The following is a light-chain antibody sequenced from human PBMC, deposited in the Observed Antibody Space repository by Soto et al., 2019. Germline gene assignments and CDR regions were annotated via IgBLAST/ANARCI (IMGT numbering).Light chain of an antibody. CDR2: SNN. Sequence: QSVLTQPPSASWTPGQRVTICSGSSSNIGSNTVNWYQQLPGTAPKLLIYSNNQRPSGVPDRFSGSRSGTSASLAISGLQSEDEGDYYCAAWDDSLNGRGVFGGGTKLTVL. V-gene: IGLV1-44*01. J-gene: IGLJ3*02. CDR3: AAWDDSLNGRGV. CDR1: SSNIGSNT.